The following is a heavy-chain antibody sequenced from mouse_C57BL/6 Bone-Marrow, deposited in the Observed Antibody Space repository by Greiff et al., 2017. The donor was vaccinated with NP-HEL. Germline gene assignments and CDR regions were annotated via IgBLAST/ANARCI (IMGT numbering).Heavy chain of an antibody. Sequence: VKVVESGAELARPGASVKLSCKASGYTFTSYGISWVKQSTGQGLEWIGEIYPRSGNTYYNEKFKGKATLTADKSSSTAYMELRSLTSEDSAVYFCERRGGFAYWGQGTLVTVCA. J-gene: IGHJ3*01. CDR1: GYTFTSYG. CDR3: ERRGGFAY. CDR2: IYPRSGNT. V-gene: IGHV1-81*01.